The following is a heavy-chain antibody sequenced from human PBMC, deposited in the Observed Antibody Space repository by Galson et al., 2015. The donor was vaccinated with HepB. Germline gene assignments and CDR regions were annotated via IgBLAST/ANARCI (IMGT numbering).Heavy chain of an antibody. D-gene: IGHD3-10*01. Sequence: SLRLSCAASGFTFSSYSMNWVRQAPGKGLEWVSSISSSSSYIYYADSVKGRFTISRDNAKNSLYLQMNSLRAEDTAVYYCARDGWFGELNYCWGQGTLVTVSS. CDR2: ISSSSSYI. CDR3: ARDGWFGELNYC. V-gene: IGHV3-21*01. J-gene: IGHJ4*02. CDR1: GFTFSSYS.